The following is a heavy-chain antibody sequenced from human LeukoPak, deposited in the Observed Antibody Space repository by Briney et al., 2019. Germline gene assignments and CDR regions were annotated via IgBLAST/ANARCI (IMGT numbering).Heavy chain of an antibody. Sequence: ASVKVSCKASGYTFTSYGISWVRQAPGKGLEWMGWISGYNGNTNYAQKFQGRVTMTRNTSISTAYMELSSLRSEDTAVYYCARGLARTSMVTRGGVRFDYWGQGTLVAVSS. CDR1: GYTFTSYG. D-gene: IGHD5-18*01. CDR2: ISGYNGNT. V-gene: IGHV1-18*01. CDR3: ARGLARTSMVTRGGVRFDY. J-gene: IGHJ4*02.